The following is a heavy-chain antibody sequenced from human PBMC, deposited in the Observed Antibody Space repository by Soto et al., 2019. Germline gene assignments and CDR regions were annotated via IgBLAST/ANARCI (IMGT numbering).Heavy chain of an antibody. CDR3: AREGTSYDFWSGYYTYYYGMDV. Sequence: GSLRLSCAASGFTFSSYWMSWVRQAPGKGLEWVANIKQDGSEKYYVDSVKGRFTISRDNAKNSLYLQMNSLRAEDTAVYYCAREGTSYDFWSGYYTYYYGMDVWGQGTTVTVSS. J-gene: IGHJ6*02. CDR1: GFTFSSYW. V-gene: IGHV3-7*05. CDR2: IKQDGSEK. D-gene: IGHD3-3*01.